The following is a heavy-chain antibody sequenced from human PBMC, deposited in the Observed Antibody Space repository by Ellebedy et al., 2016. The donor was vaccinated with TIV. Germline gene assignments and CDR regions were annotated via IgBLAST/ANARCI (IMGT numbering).Heavy chain of an antibody. CDR2: ISAQDGNT. V-gene: IGHV1-18*01. CDR3: ARDWNQLLSGTYNY. J-gene: IGHJ4*02. D-gene: IGHD1-26*01. Sequence: AASVKVSCKTSGYSFTAYGISWVRQAPGEGLEWMGWISAQDGNTIYAQKFQDRVTMTTDTSTSTAYLEMRSLRSDDTALYYCARDWNQLLSGTYNYWGQGTLVTVSS. CDR1: GYSFTAYG.